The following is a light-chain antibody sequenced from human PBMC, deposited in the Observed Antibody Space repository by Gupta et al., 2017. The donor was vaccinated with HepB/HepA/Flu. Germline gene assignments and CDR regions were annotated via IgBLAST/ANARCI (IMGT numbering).Light chain of an antibody. CDR2: EVS. J-gene: IGLJ2*01. CDR1: SSDVGSYNL. CDR3: CSYAGSSTFVV. V-gene: IGLV2-23*02. Sequence: QSALTQPASVSGSPGQSCTISCTGTSSDVGSYNLVSWYQQHPGKAPKLMIYEVSKRPSGVSNRFSGSKSGNTASLTISGLQAEDEADYYCCSYAGSSTFVVFGGGTKLTVL.